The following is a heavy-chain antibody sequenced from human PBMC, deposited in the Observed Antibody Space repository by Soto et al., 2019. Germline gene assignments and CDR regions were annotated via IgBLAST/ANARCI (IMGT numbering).Heavy chain of an antibody. J-gene: IGHJ4*02. V-gene: IGHV4-39*01. CDR3: AGAAAGYY. D-gene: IGHD6-13*01. CDR1: GCSISSNSYY. Sequence: SETLPLTCSVSGCSISSNSYYWGWIRQPPGKGLEWLGSIYYSGRTTYNPSLKSRVTISVDTSKNQFALKLSSVTAADTAVYYCAGAAAGYYWGQGTLVTVSS. CDR2: IYYSGRT.